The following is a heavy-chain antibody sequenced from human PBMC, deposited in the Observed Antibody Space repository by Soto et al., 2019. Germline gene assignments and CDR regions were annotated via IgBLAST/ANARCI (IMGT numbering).Heavy chain of an antibody. V-gene: IGHV3-7*01. CDR2: IRQDGREI. CDR3: ATDRWTGAFDF. CDR1: DFTFSTYW. D-gene: IGHD1-1*01. Sequence: SLRLSCVASDFTFSTYWMAWLRQTPGKGLEFVANIRQDGREINYLDSGKGRFTISRDNAEKSLFLQMNSLRAEDTAVYYCATDRWTGAFDFRGQGTVVT. J-gene: IGHJ3*01.